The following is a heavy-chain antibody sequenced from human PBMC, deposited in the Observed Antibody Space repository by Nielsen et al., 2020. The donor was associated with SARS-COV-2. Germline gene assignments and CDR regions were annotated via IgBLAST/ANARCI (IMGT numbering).Heavy chain of an antibody. CDR3: AKSKAYLYYFDY. D-gene: IGHD2-2*02. CDR1: GFTFTNYA. J-gene: IGHJ4*02. V-gene: IGHV3-33*03. Sequence: GESLKISCAASGFTFTNYAVSWVRQAPGKGLEWVAVIWFDGSSEDYADSVKGRFTISRDNAKNSLYLQMNSLRVEDTAVYYCAKSKAYLYYFDYWGQGTLVTVSS. CDR2: IWFDGSSE.